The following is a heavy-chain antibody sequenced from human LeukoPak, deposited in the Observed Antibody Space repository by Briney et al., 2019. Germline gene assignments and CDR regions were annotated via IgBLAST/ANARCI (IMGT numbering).Heavy chain of an antibody. Sequence: PSETLSLTCTVSGGSISSSTYYWGWIRQPPGKGLEWIGSIYYSGSTFCNPSLKSRVTISVDTSKNQFSLKLSSVTSADTAVYYCARGPDYSSSYAANWFDPWGQGTLVTVSS. J-gene: IGHJ5*02. D-gene: IGHD6-13*01. CDR1: GGSISSSTYY. CDR3: ARGPDYSSSYAANWFDP. V-gene: IGHV4-39*01. CDR2: IYYSGST.